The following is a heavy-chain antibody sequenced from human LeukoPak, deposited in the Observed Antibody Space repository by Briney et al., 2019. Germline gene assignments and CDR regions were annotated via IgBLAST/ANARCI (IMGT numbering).Heavy chain of an antibody. CDR1: GFTFSSYW. CDR2: INQDGNGK. CDR3: TRVLSWSSDY. J-gene: IGHJ4*02. D-gene: IGHD2-2*01. V-gene: IGHV3-7*01. Sequence: GGSLRLSCAASGFTFSSYWMGWVRQAPGKGLEWVATINQDGNGKYYVDSVKGRFTVSRDNAKNSLYLQVSSLRAEDTAVYYCTRVLSWSSDYWGQGTLVTVSS.